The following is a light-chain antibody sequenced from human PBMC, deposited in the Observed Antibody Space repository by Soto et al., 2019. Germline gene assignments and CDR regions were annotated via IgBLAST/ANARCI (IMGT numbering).Light chain of an antibody. V-gene: IGLV2-23*02. CDR3: CSYASNRRV. J-gene: IGLJ3*02. CDR1: YNL. CDR2: EVN. Sequence: QSVLTQPASVSGSPGQSITISCSGTYNLVSWYQQHPGKAPKLMIFEVNKRPSGVSYRFSGSKSGNTASLTISALQAEDEADYFCCSYASNRRVFGGGTQLTVL.